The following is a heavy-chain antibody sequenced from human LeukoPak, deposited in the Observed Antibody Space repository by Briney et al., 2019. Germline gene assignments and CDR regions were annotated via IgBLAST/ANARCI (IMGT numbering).Heavy chain of an antibody. CDR1: GFTFSSYG. Sequence: GGSLRLSCAASGFTFSSYGMHWVRQATGKGLEWVAVIWYDGSNKYYADSVKGRFTISRDNSKNTLYLQMNSLRAEDTAVYYCAREGGEMVRGVIFDYWGQGTLVTVSS. CDR2: IWYDGSNK. D-gene: IGHD3-10*01. J-gene: IGHJ4*02. CDR3: AREGGEMVRGVIFDY. V-gene: IGHV3-33*01.